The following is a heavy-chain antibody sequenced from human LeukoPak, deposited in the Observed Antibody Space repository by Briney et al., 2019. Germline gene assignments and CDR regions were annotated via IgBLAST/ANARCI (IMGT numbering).Heavy chain of an antibody. D-gene: IGHD3-16*02. V-gene: IGHV3-74*01. CDR3: ARDGGYDYVWGSYRKDIASAFDI. CDR1: GFIFSSYW. CDR2: IRTDGGST. J-gene: IGHJ3*02. Sequence: GGSLRLSCAGSGFIFSSYWMHWVRQAPGKGLVWVSRIRTDGGSTYYADSVKGRFTISRDNAKNSLYLQMNSLRAEDTAVYYCARDGGYDYVWGSYRKDIASAFDIWGQGTMVTVSS.